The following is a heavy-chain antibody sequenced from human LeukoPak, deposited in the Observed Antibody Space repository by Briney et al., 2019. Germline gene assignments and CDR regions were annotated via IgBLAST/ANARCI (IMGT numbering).Heavy chain of an antibody. Sequence: SVKVSCKASGGTFSSYAINWVRQAPGQGLEWMGGITPLFGTAKYAQKFQGRVTIIADESTSTAYMELSSLRSEDTAVYYCARDSSEIRSLIVHWGQGTLVTVSS. CDR1: GGTFSSYA. V-gene: IGHV1-69*01. CDR2: ITPLFGTA. D-gene: IGHD1-14*01. CDR3: ARDSSEIRSLIVH. J-gene: IGHJ1*01.